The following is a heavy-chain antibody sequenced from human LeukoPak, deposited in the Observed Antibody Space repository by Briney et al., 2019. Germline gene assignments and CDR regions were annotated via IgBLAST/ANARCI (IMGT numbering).Heavy chain of an antibody. V-gene: IGHV3-23*01. J-gene: IGHJ3*01. CDR2: IGHSGHTK. CDR3: VRNAAMAADV. Sequence: GGSLRLSCAASGFTFSSYAMSWVRQAPGKGQAWVSAIGHSGHTKYYADSVKGRFTITRDNAKNTLFLQMNSLRANDTAVYYCVRNAAMAADVWGQGTMVTVSS. D-gene: IGHD5-18*01. CDR1: GFTFSSYA.